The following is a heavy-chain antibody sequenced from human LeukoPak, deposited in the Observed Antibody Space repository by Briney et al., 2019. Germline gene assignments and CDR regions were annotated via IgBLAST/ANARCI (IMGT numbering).Heavy chain of an antibody. D-gene: IGHD2-15*01. CDR3: ARDPSYCSGGSCYPDLFDY. CDR1: GYTLTELS. V-gene: IGHV1-24*01. CDR2: FDLEDGET. Sequence: ASVTVSCKVSGYTLTELSMHWVRQAPAKGLEWMGGFDLEDGETIYAQKFQGRVTMTEDTSTDTAYMELSSLRSEDTAVYYCARDPSYCSGGSCYPDLFDYWGQGTLVTVSS. J-gene: IGHJ4*02.